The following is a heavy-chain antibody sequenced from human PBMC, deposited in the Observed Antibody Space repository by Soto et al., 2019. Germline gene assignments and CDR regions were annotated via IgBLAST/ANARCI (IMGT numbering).Heavy chain of an antibody. CDR2: ISGSGGST. J-gene: IGHJ4*02. CDR3: ANDLDAERQKYCSGGCCYSGPFYY. Sequence: EVQLLASGGGLVQPGGSLRLSCAASGFTFSSHAMSWVRQAPGQGLEWVSAISGSGGSTYYADSVKGRFTISRDNSKNTQYLQMNSLRAEDTAVYYCANDLDAERQKYCSGGCCYSGPFYYWGEGALVTVSS. CDR1: GFTFSSHA. D-gene: IGHD2-15*01. V-gene: IGHV3-23*01.